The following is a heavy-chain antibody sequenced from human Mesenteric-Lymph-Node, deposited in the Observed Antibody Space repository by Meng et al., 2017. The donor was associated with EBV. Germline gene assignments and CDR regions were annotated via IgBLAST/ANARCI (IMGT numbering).Heavy chain of an antibody. J-gene: IGHJ4*02. Sequence: QVALRQWGEGVFRPSEPLSLTCAVYDGSFSNYYWSWIRQSTEKGLEWIGEINHRGDTTYNPSLKSRVTISVDTSKSQFFLNLRSVTAADTAVYYCAGHDFGDYAFDYWGQGTLVTVSS. CDR2: INHRGDT. CDR3: AGHDFGDYAFDY. D-gene: IGHD4-17*01. V-gene: IGHV4-34*01. CDR1: DGSFSNYY.